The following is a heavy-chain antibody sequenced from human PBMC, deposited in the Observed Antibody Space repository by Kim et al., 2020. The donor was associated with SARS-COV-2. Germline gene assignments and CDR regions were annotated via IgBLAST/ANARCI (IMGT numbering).Heavy chain of an antibody. Sequence: GGSLRLSCAASGFTFSSYAMSWVRQAPGRGLEWVSDISGSGGATYYADSVKGRFTTSRDNSKDTLYLQMNSLRAEDTAVXXCAKGINWNGDYFEYWGQGTXXSVXS. CDR1: GFTFSSYA. CDR2: ISGSGGAT. V-gene: IGHV3-23*01. J-gene: IGHJ4*02. D-gene: IGHD1-1*01. CDR3: AKGINWNGDYFEY.